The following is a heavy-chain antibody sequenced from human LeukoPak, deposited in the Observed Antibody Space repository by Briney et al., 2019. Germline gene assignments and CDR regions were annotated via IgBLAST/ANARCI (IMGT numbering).Heavy chain of an antibody. D-gene: IGHD3-3*01. Sequence: SETLSLTCTVPGGSISSYYWSWIRQPPGKGLEWIGYIYYSGSTNYNPSLKSRVTISVDTSKNQFSLKLSSVTAADTAVYYCARIRGVVIPLFDYWGQGTLVTVSS. V-gene: IGHV4-59*01. CDR2: IYYSGST. CDR3: ARIRGVVIPLFDY. CDR1: GGSISSYY. J-gene: IGHJ4*02.